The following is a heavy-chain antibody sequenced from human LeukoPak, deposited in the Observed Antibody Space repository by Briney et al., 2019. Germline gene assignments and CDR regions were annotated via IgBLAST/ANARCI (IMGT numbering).Heavy chain of an antibody. D-gene: IGHD6-13*01. CDR1: GFTFSNYA. Sequence: GGSLRLSCAASGFTFSNYAMSWVRQAPGKGLEWVAGISGTGGSTHYADSVKGRFTISRDNSKNTLYLQMNSLRAEDTAVYYCARDNSSSPDYWGQGTLVTVSS. CDR2: ISGTGGST. CDR3: ARDNSSSPDY. V-gene: IGHV3-23*01. J-gene: IGHJ4*02.